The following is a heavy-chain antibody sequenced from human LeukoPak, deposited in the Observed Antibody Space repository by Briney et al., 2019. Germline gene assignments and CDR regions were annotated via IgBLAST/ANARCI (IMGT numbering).Heavy chain of an antibody. CDR2: IYSGGST. J-gene: IGHJ4*02. D-gene: IGHD3-3*01. V-gene: IGHV3-53*01. Sequence: GGSLRLSCAASGFTVNSNYMSWVRQAPGKGLEWVSVIYSGGSTYYADSVKGRFTISRDNSKNTLYLQMNSLRAEDTAVYYCASSHGDFWSGYYEFDYWGQGTLVTVSS. CDR1: GFTVNSNY. CDR3: ASSHGDFWSGYYEFDY.